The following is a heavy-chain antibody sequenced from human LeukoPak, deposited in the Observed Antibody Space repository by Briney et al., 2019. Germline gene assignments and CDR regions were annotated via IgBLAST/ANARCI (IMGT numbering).Heavy chain of an antibody. CDR3: ARSTRVCSGGSCYSRTIDY. CDR1: GGSFSGYY. D-gene: IGHD2-15*01. V-gene: IGHV4-34*01. CDR2: INHSGST. Sequence: PSETLSLTCAVYGGSFSGYYWSWIRQPPGKGLEWIGEINHSGSTNYNPSLKSRVTISVDTSKNQFSLKLSSVTAADTAVYYCARSTRVCSGGSCYSRTIDYWGQGTLVTVSS. J-gene: IGHJ4*02.